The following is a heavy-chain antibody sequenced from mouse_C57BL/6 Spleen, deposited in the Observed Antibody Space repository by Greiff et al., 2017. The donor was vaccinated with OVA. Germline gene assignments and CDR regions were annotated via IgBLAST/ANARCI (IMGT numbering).Heavy chain of an antibody. CDR2: FYPGSGSI. V-gene: IGHV1-62-2*01. CDR3: ARREEAYYGSSHYYAMDY. D-gene: IGHD1-1*01. J-gene: IGHJ4*01. Sequence: QVQLKQSGAELVKPGASVKLSCKASGYTFTEYTIHWVKQRSGQGLEWIGWFYPGSGSIKYNEKFKDKATLTADKSSSTVYMELSRLTSEDSAVYFCARREEAYYGSSHYYAMDYWGQGTSVTVSS. CDR1: GYTFTEYT.